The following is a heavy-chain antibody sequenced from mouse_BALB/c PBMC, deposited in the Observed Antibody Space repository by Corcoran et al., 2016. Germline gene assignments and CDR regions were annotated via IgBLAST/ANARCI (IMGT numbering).Heavy chain of an antibody. Sequence: QIQLVQSGPELKKPGETVKISCKASGYTFTNYGMNWVKQAPGKGLKWMGWINTYTGEPTYADDFKGLFAFSLETSASTAYLQINNLKNEDMATYFCAREAPIESWFAYWGQGTLVTVSA. J-gene: IGHJ3*01. CDR1: GYTFTNYG. D-gene: IGHD3-1*01. CDR2: INTYTGEP. CDR3: AREAPIESWFAY. V-gene: IGHV9-1*02.